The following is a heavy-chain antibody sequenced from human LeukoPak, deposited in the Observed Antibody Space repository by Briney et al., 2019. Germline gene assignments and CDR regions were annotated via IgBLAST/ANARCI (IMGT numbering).Heavy chain of an antibody. CDR2: IYTSVTT. CDR1: GDSIISYY. Sequence: NPSETLPLTCTVSGDSIISYYFNWIRQPAGKGLEWLGRIYTSVTTSYNTSLKSRLTMSVHTSKSQFSLKLRSVTAADTALYFCALLGSSALDYWGQGVLVTVSS. CDR3: ALLGSSALDY. V-gene: IGHV4-4*07. J-gene: IGHJ4*02. D-gene: IGHD3-22*01.